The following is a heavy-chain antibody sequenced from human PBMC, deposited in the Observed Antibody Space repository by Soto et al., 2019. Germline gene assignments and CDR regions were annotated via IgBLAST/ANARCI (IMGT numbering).Heavy chain of an antibody. Sequence: GGSLRLSCAASGFTFSSYDMHWVRQATGKGLEWVSAIGTAGDTYYPGSVKGRFTISRENAKNSLYLQMNSLRAEDTAVYYCARAEYYYGSGSYYNWFDPWGQGTLVTVSS. CDR1: GFTFSSYD. CDR2: IGTAGDT. J-gene: IGHJ5*02. D-gene: IGHD3-10*01. V-gene: IGHV3-13*01. CDR3: ARAEYYYGSGSYYNWFDP.